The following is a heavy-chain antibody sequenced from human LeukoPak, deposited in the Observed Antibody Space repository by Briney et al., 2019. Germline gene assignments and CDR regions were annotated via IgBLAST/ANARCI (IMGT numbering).Heavy chain of an antibody. V-gene: IGHV3-43D*03. D-gene: IGHD2-21*02. CDR1: GFAFDTFA. Sequence: GGSLRLSCVASGFAFDTFAMHWVRQAPGKGLEWVSLISWTGNSSYYADSAKGRFTVSRDNSRNSLYLQMHSLRIEDTALYYCVKNPTDYNDSYSFHIWGQGTMVTVSS. J-gene: IGHJ3*02. CDR2: ISWTGNSS. CDR3: VKNPTDYNDSYSFHI.